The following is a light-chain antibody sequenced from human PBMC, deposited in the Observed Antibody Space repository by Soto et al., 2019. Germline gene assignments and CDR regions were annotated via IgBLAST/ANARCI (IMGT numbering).Light chain of an antibody. J-gene: IGLJ2*01. CDR3: CSYAGSSTLV. CDR2: EGS. Sequence: QSVLTQPASVSGSPGQSITISCTGTSSDVGSYKRVSWYQQHPGKAPKLMIYEGSKRPSGVSNRFSGSKSGNTASLTISGIQAEYEADYYFCSYAGSSTLVFGGGTKLTVL. CDR1: SSDVGSYKR. V-gene: IGLV2-23*01.